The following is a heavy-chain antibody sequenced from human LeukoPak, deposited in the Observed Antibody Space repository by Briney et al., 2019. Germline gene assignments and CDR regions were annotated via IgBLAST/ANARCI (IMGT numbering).Heavy chain of an antibody. D-gene: IGHD1-14*01. CDR2: IKQDGSEK. J-gene: IGHJ3*02. CDR3: ASGMDAFDI. V-gene: IGHV3-7*03. CDR1: GFTFNSYW. Sequence: GGSLRLSCAASGFTFNSYWMSWVRQASGKGLEWVANIKQDGSEKYYVDSVKGRFTISRDNAKNSLYLQMNSLRAEDTAVYYCASGMDAFDIWGQGTMVTVSS.